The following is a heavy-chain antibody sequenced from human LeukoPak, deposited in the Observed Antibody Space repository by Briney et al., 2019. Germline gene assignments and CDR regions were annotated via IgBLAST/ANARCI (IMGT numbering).Heavy chain of an antibody. CDR3: ARCRVWGSYHTLYYFDY. D-gene: IGHD3-16*02. J-gene: IGHJ4*02. CDR2: INHSGST. CDR1: GGSLSGYY. Sequence: SETLSLTCAVYGGSLSGYYWSWIRQPPGKGLEWIGEINHSGSTNYNPSLKSRVTISVDTSKNQFSLKLSSVTAADTAVYYCARCRVWGSYHTLYYFDYWGQGTLVTVSS. V-gene: IGHV4-34*01.